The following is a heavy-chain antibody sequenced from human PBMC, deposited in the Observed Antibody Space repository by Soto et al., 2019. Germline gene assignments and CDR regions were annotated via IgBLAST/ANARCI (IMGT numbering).Heavy chain of an antibody. Sequence: PGGSLRLSCAASGFTFDDFTMHWVRQVPGKALEWVSLISWDGTITHYADSVAGRFTISRDNAKNSLYLQMNSLRAEDTALYYCAKARLGGSGYIFDYRGQGTLVTVSS. D-gene: IGHD3-3*01. J-gene: IGHJ4*02. CDR1: GFTFDDFT. CDR2: ISWDGTIT. V-gene: IGHV3-43*01. CDR3: AKARLGGSGYIFDY.